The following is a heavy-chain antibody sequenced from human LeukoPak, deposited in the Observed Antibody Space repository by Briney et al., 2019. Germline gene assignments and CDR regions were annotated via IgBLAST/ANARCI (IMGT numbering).Heavy chain of an antibody. CDR3: AKNSDSSGTYFDH. D-gene: IGHD3-22*01. V-gene: IGHV3-53*01. CDR2: IYSGGSI. J-gene: IGHJ4*02. Sequence: GGSLRLSCAASGFTVSTNYMSWVRQAPGKGLEWVSIIYSGGSIYYADSVKGRFTISRDSFKNSLYLQMNSLRAEVTALYYCAKNSDSSGTYFDHWGQGTLVTVSS. CDR1: GFTVSTNY.